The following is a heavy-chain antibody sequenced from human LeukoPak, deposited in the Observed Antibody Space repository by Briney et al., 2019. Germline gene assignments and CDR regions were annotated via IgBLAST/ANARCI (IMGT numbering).Heavy chain of an antibody. J-gene: IGHJ4*02. CDR1: GYSFTSHW. Sequence: GESLKISCKGSGYSFTSHWIGWVRQMPGKGLEWMGIIFPGDSDTTYSPSFQGQVTISADKSISTAYLQWSSLKASDTAMYYCARHAVEYSLSSPWRYWGQGTLVTVSS. D-gene: IGHD6-6*01. V-gene: IGHV5-51*01. CDR3: ARHAVEYSLSSPWRY. CDR2: IFPGDSDT.